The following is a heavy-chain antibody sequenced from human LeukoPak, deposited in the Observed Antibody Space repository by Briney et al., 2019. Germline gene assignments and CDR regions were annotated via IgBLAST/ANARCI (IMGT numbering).Heavy chain of an antibody. D-gene: IGHD6-13*01. CDR1: GYTFTSYD. CDR3: ARGMYSSSRYNWFDP. CDR2: MNPNSGNT. V-gene: IGHV1-8*01. J-gene: IGHJ5*02. Sequence: ASXXVSCKASGYTFTSYDINWVRQATGQGLEWMGWMNPNSGNTGYAQKFQGRVTITRNTSISTAYMELSSLRSEDTAVYYCARGMYSSSRYNWFDPWGQGTLVTVSS.